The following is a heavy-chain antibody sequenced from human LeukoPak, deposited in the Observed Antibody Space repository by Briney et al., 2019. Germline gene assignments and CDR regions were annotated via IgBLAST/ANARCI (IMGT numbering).Heavy chain of an antibody. D-gene: IGHD6-13*01. CDR2: IFSSGST. CDR3: ARTSYSSSWSYFDY. Sequence: ASETLSLTCTVSNGSISNNNYYWGWIRQPPGKGLEWIGTIFSSGSTYYNPSLKSRVTISIDTSKSQFSLKLSSVTAADTAVYYCARTSYSSSWSYFDYWGQGTLVTVSS. J-gene: IGHJ4*02. V-gene: IGHV4-39*07. CDR1: NGSISNNNYY.